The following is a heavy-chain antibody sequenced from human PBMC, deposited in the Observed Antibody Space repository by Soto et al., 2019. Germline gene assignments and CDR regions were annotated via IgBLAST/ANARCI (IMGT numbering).Heavy chain of an antibody. Sequence: QVQLQQWGAGLLKPSETLSLTCAVYGGSFSGYYWSWIRNPPGKGLEWIGEINHSGSTNYNPSLKSRVTISVDTSKNQFSLKLSSVTAADTAVYYCAALWFGEYNWFDPWGQGTLVTVSS. CDR3: AALWFGEYNWFDP. CDR2: INHSGST. D-gene: IGHD3-10*01. CDR1: GGSFSGYY. V-gene: IGHV4-34*01. J-gene: IGHJ5*02.